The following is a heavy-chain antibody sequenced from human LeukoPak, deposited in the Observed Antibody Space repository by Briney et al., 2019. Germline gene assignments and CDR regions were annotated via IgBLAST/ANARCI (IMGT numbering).Heavy chain of an antibody. CDR3: AHRRPGNSGYWTQGSFDI. V-gene: IGHV2-5*02. Sequence: SGPTLVKPTQTLILTCTFSGFSLSTSGVGVGWIRQPLGKALEWLALIYWDDDKRYIPALKTRLTITTDTFKTPVVLIMTNMDPVDTATYYCAHRRPGNSGYWTQGSFDIWGQGRMVTVSS. CDR1: GFSLSTSGVG. D-gene: IGHD3-22*01. J-gene: IGHJ3*02. CDR2: IYWDDDK.